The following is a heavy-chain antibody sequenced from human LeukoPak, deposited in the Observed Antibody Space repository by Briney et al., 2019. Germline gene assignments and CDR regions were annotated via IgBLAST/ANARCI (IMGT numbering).Heavy chain of an antibody. V-gene: IGHV3-21*01. D-gene: IGHD4-17*01. CDR1: GFTFSSYS. Sequence: PGGSLRLSCAASGFTFSSYSMNWVRQAPGKGLEWVSSISSSSAYIYYAGSVKGRFTISRDNAKNSLYLQMNSLRAEDTAVYFCARTTVTPSWFDPWGQGTLVTVSS. J-gene: IGHJ5*02. CDR2: ISSSSAYI. CDR3: ARTTVTPSWFDP.